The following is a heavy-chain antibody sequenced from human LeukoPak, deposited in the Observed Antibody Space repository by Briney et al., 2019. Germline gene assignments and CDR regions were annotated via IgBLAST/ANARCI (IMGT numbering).Heavy chain of an antibody. CDR3: ARVEEGPGSYYDY. CDR2: ISSSGSTI. V-gene: IGHV3-48*04. D-gene: IGHD1-26*01. CDR1: GFTFSTYA. J-gene: IGHJ4*02. Sequence: PGGSLRLSCAASGFTFSTYAMSWVRQAPGKGLEWVSYISSSGSTIYYADSVKGRFTISRDNAKNSLYLQMNSLRAEDTAVYYCARVEEGPGSYYDYWGQGTLVTVSS.